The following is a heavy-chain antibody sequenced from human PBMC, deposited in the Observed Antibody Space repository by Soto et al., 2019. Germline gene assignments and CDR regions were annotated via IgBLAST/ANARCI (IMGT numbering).Heavy chain of an antibody. J-gene: IGHJ5*02. CDR2: TAPMFKQT. CDR1: GITVGSFI. Sequence: QAQLVQSGAVVKKPGSSVVVSCKASGITVGSFIISWVRQAPGQGLEWMGKTAPMFKQTFYARRFEGRVTITADTSANPAYMELTDLRFEDTAVYYCTTLGPWGQGTQVTVS. CDR3: TTLGP. V-gene: IGHV1-69*02. D-gene: IGHD3-3*01.